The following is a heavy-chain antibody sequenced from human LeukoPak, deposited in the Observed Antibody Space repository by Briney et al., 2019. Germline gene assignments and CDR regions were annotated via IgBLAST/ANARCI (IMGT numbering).Heavy chain of an antibody. J-gene: IGHJ6*03. Sequence: SETLSLTCTVSGGSISSYYWSWIRQPPGKGLEWIGYIYYSGSTNYNPSLKSRVAISVDTSKNQFSLKLSSVTAADTAVYYCASSGGGHYYYYMDVWGKGPTVTVSS. V-gene: IGHV4-59*01. CDR2: IYYSGST. CDR3: ASSGGGHYYYYMDV. D-gene: IGHD3-10*01. CDR1: GGSISSYY.